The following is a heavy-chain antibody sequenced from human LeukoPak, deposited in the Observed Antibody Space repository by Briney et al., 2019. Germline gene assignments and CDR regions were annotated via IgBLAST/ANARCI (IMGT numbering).Heavy chain of an antibody. D-gene: IGHD3-22*01. CDR2: INHSGST. CDR1: GGSFSGYY. J-gene: IGHJ4*02. V-gene: IGHV4-34*01. CDR3: ARVGYYDSSGYSDY. Sequence: PSETLSLTCAVYGGSFSGYYWSWIRQPPGKGLEWIGEINHSGSTNYNPSLKSRVTISVDTSKNQFFLKLSSVTAADTAVYYCARVGYYDSSGYSDYWGQGTLVTVSS.